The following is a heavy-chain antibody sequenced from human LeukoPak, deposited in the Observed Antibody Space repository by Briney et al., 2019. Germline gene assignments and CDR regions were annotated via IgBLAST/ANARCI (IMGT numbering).Heavy chain of an antibody. V-gene: IGHV3-23*01. Sequence: SGGSLRLSCAASGFTFSGYAMNWVRQAPGKGLEWVSTVSGNGGTTYNADSVKGRFTISRDNSKNTLYLQMNSLRAEDTAVYYCAREGPAFDIWGQGTMVTVSS. J-gene: IGHJ3*02. CDR1: GFTFSGYA. CDR2: VSGNGGTT. CDR3: AREGPAFDI.